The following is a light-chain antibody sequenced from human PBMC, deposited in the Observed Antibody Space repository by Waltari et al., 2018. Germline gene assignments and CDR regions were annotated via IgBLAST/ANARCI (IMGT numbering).Light chain of an antibody. CDR2: DAS. J-gene: IGKJ1*01. Sequence: DIQMTQSPSTLSASVGDRVTITCRASQSVSSWLAWYRKKQGEAPKLLIYDASSLEIGVPSRFRGSGSGTEFTLTISSLQSDDFATYYCQQYRGLWTFGQGTRVEVK. CDR1: QSVSSW. CDR3: QQYRGLWT. V-gene: IGKV1-5*01.